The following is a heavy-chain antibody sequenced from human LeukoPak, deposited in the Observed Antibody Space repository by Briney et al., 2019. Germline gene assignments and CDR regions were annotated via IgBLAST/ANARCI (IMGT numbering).Heavy chain of an antibody. J-gene: IGHJ4*02. CDR1: GFTVSSNY. Sequence: GGSLRLSCAASGFTVSSNYMSWVRQAPGKGLEWGSVIYSGGSTYYSDSVKGRFTISRDNSKNTPYLQMNSLRAEDTAVYYYARDNQWGATISWGQGTLVTVSS. V-gene: IGHV3-53*01. CDR2: IYSGGST. D-gene: IGHD1-26*01. CDR3: ARDNQWGATIS.